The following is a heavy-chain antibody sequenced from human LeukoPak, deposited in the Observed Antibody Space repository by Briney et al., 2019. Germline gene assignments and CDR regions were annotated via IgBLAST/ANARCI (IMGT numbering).Heavy chain of an antibody. J-gene: IGHJ4*02. CDR3: AKAPVTSCRGAYCYPFDS. Sequence: GGSLRLSCAASGFTFSSYEMNWVRQTPGKGLEWVAATSSSDAGTYHADSVRGRFTISRDNSKNTLYLQMNSLRAEDAAVYFCAKAPVTSCRGAYCYPFDSWGQGTLVTVSS. V-gene: IGHV3-23*01. CDR1: GFTFSSYE. D-gene: IGHD2-21*01. CDR2: TSSSDAGT.